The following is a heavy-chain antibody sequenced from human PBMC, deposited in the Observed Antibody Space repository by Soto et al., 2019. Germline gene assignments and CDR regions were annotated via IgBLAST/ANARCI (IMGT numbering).Heavy chain of an antibody. D-gene: IGHD3-3*01. CDR3: AKDREILEWLLGPNANDAFDI. CDR2: ISGSGGST. CDR1: GFTFSSYA. Sequence: GGSLRLSCAASGFTFSSYAMSWVRQAPGKGLEWVSAISGSGGSTYYADSVKGRFTISRDNSKNTLYLQMDSLRAEDTAVYYCAKDREILEWLLGPNANDAFDIWGQGTMVTVSS. J-gene: IGHJ3*02. V-gene: IGHV3-23*01.